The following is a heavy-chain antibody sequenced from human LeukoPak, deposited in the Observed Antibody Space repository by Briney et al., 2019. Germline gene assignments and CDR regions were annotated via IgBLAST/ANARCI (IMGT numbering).Heavy chain of an antibody. CDR2: IWYDGSNK. Sequence: PGGSLRLSCAASGFTFGSYAMNWVRQAPGKGLEWVAVIWYDGSNKYYADSVKGRFTISRDNSKNTLYLQMNSLRAEDTAVYYCARDPGSGWFSFDYWGQGTLVTVSS. J-gene: IGHJ4*02. CDR3: ARDPGSGWFSFDY. D-gene: IGHD6-19*01. V-gene: IGHV3-33*08. CDR1: GFTFGSYA.